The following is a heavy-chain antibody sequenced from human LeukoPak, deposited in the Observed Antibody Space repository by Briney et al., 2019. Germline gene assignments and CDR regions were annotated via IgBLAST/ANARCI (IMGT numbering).Heavy chain of an antibody. J-gene: IGHJ4*02. CDR2: INHSGST. V-gene: IGHV4-34*01. CDR3: ARTVTVTSFSFDY. D-gene: IGHD4-17*01. CDR1: GESFSGYY. Sequence: PSETLSLTCAVYGESFSGYYWSWIRQPPGKGLEWIGEINHSGSTYYNPSLKSRVTISVDTSKNHFSLKLSSVTAADTAVYYCARTVTVTSFSFDYWGQGTLVTVSA.